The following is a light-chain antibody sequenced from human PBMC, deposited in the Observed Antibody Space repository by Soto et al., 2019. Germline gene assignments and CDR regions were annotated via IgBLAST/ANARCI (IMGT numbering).Light chain of an antibody. CDR2: AAS. Sequence: DIQMTQSPSSVSASVGDRVTITCRASQDISSWLAWYQQKPGKAPNLLIYAASSLQSGVPSRFSGSGSGTDFTLTISSLQPDDFATYYCQQANSFPLTFGGGTKVEIK. J-gene: IGKJ4*01. V-gene: IGKV1-12*01. CDR3: QQANSFPLT. CDR1: QDISSW.